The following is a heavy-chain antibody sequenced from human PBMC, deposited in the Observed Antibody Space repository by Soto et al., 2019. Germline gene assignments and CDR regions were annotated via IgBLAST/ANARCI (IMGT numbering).Heavy chain of an antibody. CDR3: ARTVRYFDWLSKSLSFDY. CDR2: ISAYNGNT. V-gene: IGHV1-18*01. CDR1: GYTFTSYV. Sequence: GSSVKVSCKASGYTFTSYVISWVRHAPGQGLEWMGWISAYNGNTNYAQKLQGRVTMPTDTSTSTAYMELRSLRSDDTAVYYCARTVRYFDWLSKSLSFDYWGQGTLVTVSS. J-gene: IGHJ4*02. D-gene: IGHD3-9*01.